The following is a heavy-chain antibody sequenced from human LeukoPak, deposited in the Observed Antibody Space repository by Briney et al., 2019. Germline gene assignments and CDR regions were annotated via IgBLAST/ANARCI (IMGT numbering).Heavy chain of an antibody. D-gene: IGHD3-3*01. J-gene: IGHJ3*02. Sequence: SETLSLTCTVSGGSISSGGYYWSWIRQPPGKGLEWIGYIYHSGSAYYNPSLKSRVTISVDTSKNQFSLKLSSVTAADTAVYYCARHWRGAFDIWGQGTMVTVSS. CDR1: GGSISSGGYY. V-gene: IGHV4-30-2*03. CDR2: IYHSGSA. CDR3: ARHWRGAFDI.